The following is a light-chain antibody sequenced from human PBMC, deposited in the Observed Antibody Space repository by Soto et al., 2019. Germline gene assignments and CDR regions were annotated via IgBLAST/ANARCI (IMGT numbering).Light chain of an antibody. CDR1: QSVSSY. V-gene: IGKV3-20*01. J-gene: IGKJ1*01. Sequence: DIVLTQSPAPLSLSPGEGATLSCRASQSVSSYLAWYQQKPGQAPRLLIYGASSRATGIPDRFSGSGSGTDFTLTISRLEPEDFAVYYCQVYGRAPWTLGQGTKVDIK. CDR3: QVYGRAPWT. CDR2: GAS.